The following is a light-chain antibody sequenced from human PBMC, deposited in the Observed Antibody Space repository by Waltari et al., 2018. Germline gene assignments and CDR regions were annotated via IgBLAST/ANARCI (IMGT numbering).Light chain of an antibody. J-gene: IGLJ3*02. CDR3: SSYTSGSLWV. CDR2: YGP. Sequence: QSALTQPASVSGSPGQSITISCTGTDSDVGAYNYVCWYQQHPGQAPELMIYYGPKRPSGGSNSFSGSKSGNTASLTISGIQAEDEADYYCSSYTSGSLWVFGGGTKLTVL. CDR1: DSDVGAYNY. V-gene: IGLV2-14*03.